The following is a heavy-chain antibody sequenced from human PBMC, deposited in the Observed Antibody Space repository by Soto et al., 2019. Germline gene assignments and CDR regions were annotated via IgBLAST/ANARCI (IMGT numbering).Heavy chain of an antibody. CDR3: ARRLAPSVSALGY. Sequence: GSLRLSCTDSGLTLSSSSVHWVRQAPGKGLEWVAVISENGDRQYSTDSVRGRFLVSRDTFKNTIYLQMNSLRPEDTGEYFCARRLAPSVSALGYWGQGALVTVSS. V-gene: IGHV3-30-3*01. CDR2: ISENGDRQ. CDR1: GLTLSSSS. D-gene: IGHD1-26*01. J-gene: IGHJ4*02.